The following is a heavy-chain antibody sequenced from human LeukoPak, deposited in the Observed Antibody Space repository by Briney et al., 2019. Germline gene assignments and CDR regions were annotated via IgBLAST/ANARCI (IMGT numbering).Heavy chain of an antibody. CDR3: ARGRRMLSA. D-gene: IGHD3-10*02. J-gene: IGHJ5*02. CDR2: IYHSGST. Sequence: SETLSLTCTVSGYSISSGYYWGWIRQPPGKGLEWIGSIYHSGSTYYNPSLKGRVTISVDTSKNQFSLKLSSVTAADTAVYYCARGRRMLSAWGQGTLVTVSS. V-gene: IGHV4-38-2*02. CDR1: GYSISSGYY.